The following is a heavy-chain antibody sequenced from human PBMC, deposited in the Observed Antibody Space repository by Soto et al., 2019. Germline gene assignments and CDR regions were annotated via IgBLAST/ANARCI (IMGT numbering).Heavy chain of an antibody. J-gene: IGHJ6*04. CDR2: INHSGST. V-gene: IGHV4-34*01. Sequence: PSETLSLTCAVYGGSFRGYYWSWIRQPPGKGLEWIGEINHSGSTNYNPSLKSRVTISVDTSKNQFSLELSSVTAADTAVYYCARATSAAALYGMEVWGEGTTVTVSS. CDR3: ARATSAAALYGMEV. CDR1: GGSFRGYY. D-gene: IGHD6-13*01.